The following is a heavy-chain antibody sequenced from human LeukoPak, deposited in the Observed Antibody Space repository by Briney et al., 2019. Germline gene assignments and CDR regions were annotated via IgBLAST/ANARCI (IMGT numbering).Heavy chain of an antibody. V-gene: IGHV1-46*01. CDR2: INPSGGST. CDR3: ARDSVVGATRVGHFGDC. D-gene: IGHD1-26*01. J-gene: IGHJ4*02. Sequence: GASVKVSCKASGYTFTSYYMHWVRQAPGQGLEWMGIINPSGGSTSYAQKFQGRVTMTRDTSTSTVYMELSSLRSEDTAVYYCARDSVVGATRVGHFGDCWGQGTLVTVSS. CDR1: GYTFTSYY.